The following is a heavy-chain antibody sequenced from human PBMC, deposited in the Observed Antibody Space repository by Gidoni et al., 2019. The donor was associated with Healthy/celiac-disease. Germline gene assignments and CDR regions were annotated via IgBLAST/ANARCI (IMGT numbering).Heavy chain of an antibody. CDR1: GGSVSSGSYY. CDR2: IYYSGRT. Sequence: QVQLQESGPGLVKPSETLSLTGTVYGGSVSSGSYYWSWIRQPPGKGLEWIGYIYYSGRTNYYPSLKSRVTISLDTSKNQFSLKLSSVTAADTAVYYCARVGLTTGFDYWGQGTLVTVSS. CDR3: ARVGLTTGFDY. J-gene: IGHJ4*02. V-gene: IGHV4-61*01. D-gene: IGHD4-17*01.